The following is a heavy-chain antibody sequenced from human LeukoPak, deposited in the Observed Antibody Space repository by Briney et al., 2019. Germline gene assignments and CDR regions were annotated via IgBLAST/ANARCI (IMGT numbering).Heavy chain of an antibody. CDR1: GASISSYY. CDR3: ARRPISGNSWDYFDY. Sequence: PSETLSLTCTVSGASISSYYWSWIRQPPGKGLEWIAFMYYSGSTNYNPSLKSRVTISVDTSKNQFSLKLSSVTAADTAVYYCARRPISGNSWDYFDYWGQGTLVTVSS. V-gene: IGHV4-59*08. CDR2: MYYSGST. J-gene: IGHJ4*02. D-gene: IGHD4-23*01.